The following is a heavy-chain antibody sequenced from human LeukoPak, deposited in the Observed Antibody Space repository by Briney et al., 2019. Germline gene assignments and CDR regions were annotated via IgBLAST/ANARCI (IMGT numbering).Heavy chain of an antibody. CDR1: GGSFSGYY. Sequence: SETLSLTCAVYGGSFSGYYWSWIRQPPGKGLEWIGEINHSGSTNYNPSLKSRVTISVDTSKNQFSLKLSSVTAADTAVYYCARDLYSSSSGFDYWGQGTLVTVSS. CDR2: INHSGST. J-gene: IGHJ4*02. CDR3: ARDLYSSSSGFDY. V-gene: IGHV4-34*01. D-gene: IGHD6-6*01.